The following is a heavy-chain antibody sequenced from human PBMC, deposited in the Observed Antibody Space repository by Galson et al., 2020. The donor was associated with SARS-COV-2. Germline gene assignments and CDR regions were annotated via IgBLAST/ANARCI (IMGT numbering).Heavy chain of an antibody. V-gene: IGHV4-4*08. CDR3: ARLLDTTILSHFDS. Sequence: SSETLSLTCTVSGGSLGGYYWSWIRQSPGEGLEWIGYIYSSGSTYYIPSLEGRVTIALDTSKNQFSLTLSSVTAADTAVYYCARLLDTTILSHFDSWGQGTLVTVSS. J-gene: IGHJ4*02. CDR2: IYSSGST. D-gene: IGHD5-18*01. CDR1: GGSLGGYY.